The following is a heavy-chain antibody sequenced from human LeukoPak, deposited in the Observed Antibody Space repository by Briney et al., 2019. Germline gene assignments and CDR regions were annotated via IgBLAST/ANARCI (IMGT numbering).Heavy chain of an antibody. CDR3: VRSAFLTTEFYFDY. V-gene: IGHV3-74*01. D-gene: IGHD4-11*01. J-gene: IGHJ4*01. Sequence: GGSLRLSCAASGFTFSRYWMHWVRQAPGKGLVWVSRINTDGRTITYADSVKGRFTISRDNAKNTLCLQMNSLRAEDTAVYYCVRSAFLTTEFYFDYWGHGTLVTVSS. CDR1: GFTFSRYW. CDR2: INTDGRTI.